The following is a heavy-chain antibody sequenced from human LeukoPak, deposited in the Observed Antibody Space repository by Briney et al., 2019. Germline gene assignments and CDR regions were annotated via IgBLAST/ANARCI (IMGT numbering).Heavy chain of an antibody. V-gene: IGHV1-2*02. CDR2: INPNSGGT. D-gene: IGHD3-3*01. Sequence: ASVKVSCKASGYTFTGYYMHWVRQAPGQGLEWMGWINPNSGGTNYAQKFQGRVTMTRDTSISTAYMELSRLRSDDTAVYYCARGITIFGVVIPHSDYWGQGTLVTVSS. CDR3: ARGITIFGVVIPHSDY. CDR1: GYTFTGYY. J-gene: IGHJ4*02.